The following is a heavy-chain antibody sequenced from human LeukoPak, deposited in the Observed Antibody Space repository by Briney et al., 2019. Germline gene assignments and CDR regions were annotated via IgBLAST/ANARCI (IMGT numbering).Heavy chain of an antibody. CDR3: ARSYSSSGFPVDY. CDR1: GFTFSNYA. V-gene: IGHV3-30-3*01. CDR2: ISYDGNNK. J-gene: IGHJ4*02. D-gene: IGHD6-13*01. Sequence: GGSLRLSCVASGFTFSNYAMHWVRQAPGKGLEWVAVISYDGNNKYYADSVKGRFTISRDNSENTMYLQMSSLRAEDTAVYYCARSYSSSGFPVDYWGQGTLVT.